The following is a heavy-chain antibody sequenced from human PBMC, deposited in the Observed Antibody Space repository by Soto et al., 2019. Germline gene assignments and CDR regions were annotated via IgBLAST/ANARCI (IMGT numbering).Heavy chain of an antibody. CDR3: ARAPANVLGHYYYGMDV. CDR2: NYSSGST. Sequence: SETLSLTCTVSGGSISTNYWTWIRLPPGKGPEWIGYNYSSGSTNYNPSLRGRVTLSVDASKNQVSLKLSSVTAADTAVYYCARAPANVLGHYYYGMDVWGHVNTVA. J-gene: IGHJ6*02. CDR1: GGSISTNY. D-gene: IGHD2-2*01. V-gene: IGHV4-59*01.